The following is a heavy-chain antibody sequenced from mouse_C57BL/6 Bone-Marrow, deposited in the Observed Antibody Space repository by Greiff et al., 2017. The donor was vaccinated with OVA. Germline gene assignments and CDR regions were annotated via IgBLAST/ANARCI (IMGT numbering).Heavy chain of an antibody. D-gene: IGHD2-4*01. J-gene: IGHJ3*01. CDR2: IYPGDGDT. Sequence: QVQLKESGAELVKPGASVKISCKASGYAFSSYWMNWVKQRPGKGLEWIGQIYPGDGDTNYNGKFKGKATLTADKSSSTAYMQLSSLTSEDSAVYFCARDGGLRQGCAYWGQGTLVTVSA. V-gene: IGHV1-80*01. CDR3: ARDGGLRQGCAY. CDR1: GYAFSSYW.